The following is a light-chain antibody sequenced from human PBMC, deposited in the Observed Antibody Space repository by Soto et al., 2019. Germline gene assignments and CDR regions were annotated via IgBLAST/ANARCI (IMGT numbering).Light chain of an antibody. CDR1: SSDVGGYNY. Sequence: QSALTQPRPVSGSPGQSVTISCTGTSSDVGGYNYVSWYQQHPGKAPKLMIYDVSKRPSGVPDRFSGSKSGNTASLTISGLQAEDEADYYCCSYAGRSYVFGTGTMLTVL. CDR3: CSYAGRSYV. CDR2: DVS. V-gene: IGLV2-11*01. J-gene: IGLJ1*01.